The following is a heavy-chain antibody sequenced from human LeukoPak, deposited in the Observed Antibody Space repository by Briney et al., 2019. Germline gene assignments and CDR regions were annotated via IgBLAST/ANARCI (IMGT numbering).Heavy chain of an antibody. D-gene: IGHD1-26*01. J-gene: IGHJ3*02. CDR1: GFTFSDYY. V-gene: IGHV3-11*05. CDR3: ARARGSYAFDI. CDR2: ISSSSSDR. Sequence: SGGSLRRSCAALGFTFSDYYMVWIRQAPGKGREWVSYISSSSSDRKYAGSVKGRFAISRDNAKNSLYLQINSLRVEDTAVYFCARARGSYAFDIWGQGTMFTVSS.